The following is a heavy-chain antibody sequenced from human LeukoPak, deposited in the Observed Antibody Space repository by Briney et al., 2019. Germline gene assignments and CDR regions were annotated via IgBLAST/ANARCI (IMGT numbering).Heavy chain of an antibody. V-gene: IGHV1-18*01. CDR3: ARDSIVVVPAALYYMDV. CDR1: GYTFTSYG. Sequence: ASVKVPCKASGYTFTSYGISWVRQAPGQGLEWMGWISAYNGNTNYAQKLQGRVTMTTDTSTSTAYMELRSLRSDDTAVYYCARDSIVVVPAALYYMDVWGKGTTVTVSS. J-gene: IGHJ6*03. D-gene: IGHD2-2*01. CDR2: ISAYNGNT.